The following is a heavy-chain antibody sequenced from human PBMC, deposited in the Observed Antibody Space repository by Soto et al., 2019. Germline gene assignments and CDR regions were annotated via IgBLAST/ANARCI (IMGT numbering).Heavy chain of an antibody. J-gene: IGHJ3*02. CDR3: ARGGSSWLRGAFDI. CDR1: GGSISIGDYY. Sequence: SETLSLTCTVSGGSISIGDYYWSCIRQPPGKGLEWIGYIYYSGSTYYNPSLKSRVTISVDTSKNQFSLKLSSVTAADTAVYYCARGGSSWLRGAFDIWGQGTMVTVSS. D-gene: IGHD6-13*01. V-gene: IGHV4-30-4*01. CDR2: IYYSGST.